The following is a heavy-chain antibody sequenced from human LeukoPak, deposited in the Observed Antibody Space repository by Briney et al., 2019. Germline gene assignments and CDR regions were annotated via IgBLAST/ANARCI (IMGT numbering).Heavy chain of an antibody. CDR3: ANEYSKGDI. D-gene: IGHD4-11*01. Sequence: SGGSLRLSCAASGFTFSNYVMSWVRQAPGKGLEWVSGISGSGGNTYYADSVKGRFTISRDNSKDTLYLQMNSLRAEDAAVYYCANEYSKGDIWGQGTMVTVS. J-gene: IGHJ3*02. V-gene: IGHV3-23*01. CDR1: GFTFSNYV. CDR2: ISGSGGNT.